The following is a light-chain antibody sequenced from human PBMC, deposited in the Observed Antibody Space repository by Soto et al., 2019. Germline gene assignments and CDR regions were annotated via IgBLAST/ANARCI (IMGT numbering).Light chain of an antibody. CDR3: GSWDSSLTAGV. CDR1: SSNIGNNY. CDR2: DNN. V-gene: IGLV1-51*01. Sequence: QAVVTQPPSVSAAPGQKVTISCSGRSSNIGNNYVSWYQHLPGTAPKLLIYDNNNRASGIPDRFSGSKSGTSATLTITGLQTGDEADYYCGSWDSSLTAGVFGGGTKLTVL. J-gene: IGLJ3*02.